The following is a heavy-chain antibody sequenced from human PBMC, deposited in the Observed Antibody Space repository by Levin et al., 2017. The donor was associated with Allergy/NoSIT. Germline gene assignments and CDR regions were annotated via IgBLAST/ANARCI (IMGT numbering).Heavy chain of an antibody. CDR2: ISYDGSNK. Sequence: GGSLRLSCAASGFTFSSYAMHWVRQAPGKGLEWVAVISYDGSNKYYADSVKGRFTISRDNSKNTLYLQMNSLRAEDTAVYYCARDVEDGYSSHRGSPDYWGQGTLVTVSS. CDR1: GFTFSSYA. J-gene: IGHJ4*02. CDR3: ARDVEDGYSSHRGSPDY. D-gene: IGHD6-13*01. V-gene: IGHV3-30-3*01.